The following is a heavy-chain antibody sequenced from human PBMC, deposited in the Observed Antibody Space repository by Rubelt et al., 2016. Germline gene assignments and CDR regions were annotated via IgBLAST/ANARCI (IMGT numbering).Heavy chain of an antibody. Sequence: PGFTFSSYSMNWVRQAPGKGLEWVSSISSSSSYIYYADSVKGRFTISRDNAKNSLYLQMNRLRAEDTAVYYCTTDTAMDNDFDYWGQGTLVTVSS. CDR1: GFTFSSYS. CDR3: TTDTAMDNDFDY. V-gene: IGHV3-21*03. J-gene: IGHJ4*02. CDR2: ISSSSSYI. D-gene: IGHD5-18*01.